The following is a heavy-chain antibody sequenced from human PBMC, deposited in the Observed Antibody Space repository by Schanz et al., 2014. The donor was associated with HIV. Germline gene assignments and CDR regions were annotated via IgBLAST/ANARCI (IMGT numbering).Heavy chain of an antibody. J-gene: IGHJ4*02. Sequence: QVQLVQSGAEVKKPGSSVKVSCTASGGTFNIYPINWVRQAPGQGLEWMGVIIHIFGTTNYAPKFQGRVTINVDESTSTAYMDLSSLRSEDTAVYYCARTYTGDWSTGADWGQGTLVTVSS. V-gene: IGHV1-69*01. CDR1: GGTFNIYP. CDR2: IIHIFGTT. CDR3: ARTYTGDWSTGAD. D-gene: IGHD2-21*02.